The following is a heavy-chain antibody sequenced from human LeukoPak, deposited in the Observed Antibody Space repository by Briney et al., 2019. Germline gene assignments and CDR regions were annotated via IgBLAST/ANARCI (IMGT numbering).Heavy chain of an antibody. V-gene: IGHV3-7*03. CDR2: IKQDGSEK. J-gene: IGHJ4*02. D-gene: IGHD4-23*01. CDR1: GFTSRDYW. CDR3: GVNSDY. Sequence: GGSLRLSCAASGFTSRDYWMSWVRQAPGKGLEWVANIKQDGSEKYYVDSVKGRFTISRDNTKSSLYLQMNSLRDEDTAVYYCGVNSDYWGQGTLVTVSS.